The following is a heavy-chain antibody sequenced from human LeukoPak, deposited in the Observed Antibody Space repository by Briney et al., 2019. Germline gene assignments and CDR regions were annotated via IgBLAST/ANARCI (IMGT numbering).Heavy chain of an antibody. Sequence: ASVKVSCKASGYSFTSYYMHWVRQAPGQGHEWMGIINPSGGSASYAQKFQGRVTMTSDTSTSTVYMEVSSLRSEDTAVYYCARVFTPGRFDYWGQGTLVTVSS. CDR2: INPSGGSA. CDR3: ARVFTPGRFDY. V-gene: IGHV1-46*01. CDR1: GYSFTSYY. J-gene: IGHJ4*02.